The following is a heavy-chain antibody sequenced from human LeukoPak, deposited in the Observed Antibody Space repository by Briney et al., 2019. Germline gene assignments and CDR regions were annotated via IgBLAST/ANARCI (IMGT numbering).Heavy chain of an antibody. Sequence: PGGSLRLSCAASGFTFSDYYMSWIRQAPGKGLEWVSYISSSGSTIYYADSVKGRFTISRDNAENSLYLQMNSLRAEDTAVYYCARDLAVSLLITSYFYYGMDVWGQGTTVTVSS. J-gene: IGHJ6*02. CDR3: ARDLAVSLLITSYFYYGMDV. CDR1: GFTFSDYY. CDR2: ISSSGSTI. D-gene: IGHD3-22*01. V-gene: IGHV3-11*04.